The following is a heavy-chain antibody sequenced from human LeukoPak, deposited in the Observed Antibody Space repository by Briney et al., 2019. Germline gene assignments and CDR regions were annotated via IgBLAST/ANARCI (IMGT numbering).Heavy chain of an antibody. J-gene: IGHJ4*02. CDR1: GGSFSGYY. V-gene: IGHV4-34*01. Sequence: PSETLSLTCAVYGGSFSGYYWSWIRQPPGKGLEWIGEINHSGSTNYNPSLKSRVTISVDTSKNQFPLKLSSVTAADTAVYYCARGCSSTSCYDYWGQGTLVTVSS. CDR2: INHSGST. CDR3: ARGCSSTSCYDY. D-gene: IGHD2-2*01.